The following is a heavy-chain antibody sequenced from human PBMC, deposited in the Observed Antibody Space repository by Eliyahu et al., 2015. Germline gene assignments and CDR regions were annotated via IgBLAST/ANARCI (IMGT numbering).Heavy chain of an antibody. D-gene: IGHD3-10*01. CDR1: EIHFSGYW. CDR3: VPAPMVRGFHDAFDI. CDR2: ITEDGSEK. V-gene: IGHV3-7*01. Sequence: ASEIHFSGYWMNWVRQAPGKGLECVATITEDGSEKYYVDSVKGRFTISRDNDQSSLFLQMSSLRAEDTAIYYCVPAPMVRGFHDAFDIWGQGTKVTVSS. J-gene: IGHJ3*02.